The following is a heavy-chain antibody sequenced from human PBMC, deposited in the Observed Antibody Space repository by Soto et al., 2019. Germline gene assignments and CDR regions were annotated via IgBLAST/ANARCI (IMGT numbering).Heavy chain of an antibody. CDR2: IWFDGSNK. J-gene: IGHJ5*02. Sequence: QVQLVESGGGVVQPGRSLRLSCAASGFTFSSYGMHWVRQAPGKGLEWVAVIWFDGSNKFYADSVKGRFTISRDNSKNTVSLPMNSLRDEYSAAYYCATTGPSWGQGTLVTVSS. CDR1: GFTFSSYG. CDR3: ATTGPS. V-gene: IGHV3-33*01.